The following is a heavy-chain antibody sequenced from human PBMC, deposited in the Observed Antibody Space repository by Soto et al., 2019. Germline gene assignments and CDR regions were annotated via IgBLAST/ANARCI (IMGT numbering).Heavy chain of an antibody. D-gene: IGHD3-22*01. CDR3: ARDRVSAIVVVRRRANAFDL. Sequence: ASVKVSCKASGYTFTSYGISWVRQAPGQGLEWMGWISAYNGNTNYAQKLQGRVTMTTDTSTSAAYMELRSLRSDDTAVYYCARDRVSAIVVVRRRANAFDLWGQGTMVAVSS. CDR2: ISAYNGNT. J-gene: IGHJ3*01. CDR1: GYTFTSYG. V-gene: IGHV1-18*01.